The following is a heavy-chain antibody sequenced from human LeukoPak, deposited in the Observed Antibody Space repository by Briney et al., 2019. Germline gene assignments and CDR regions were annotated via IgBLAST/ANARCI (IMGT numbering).Heavy chain of an antibody. CDR3: ARSQWGSNYYYYYMDV. CDR2: INPNSGGT. Sequence: GASVKVSCKASGYTFTSYGISWMRQAPGQGLEWMGWINPNSGGTNYAQKFQGRVTMTRDTSISTAYMELSRLRSDDTAVYYCARSQWGSNYYYYYMDVWGKGTTVTVSS. J-gene: IGHJ6*03. V-gene: IGHV1-2*02. CDR1: GYTFTSYG. D-gene: IGHD3-16*01.